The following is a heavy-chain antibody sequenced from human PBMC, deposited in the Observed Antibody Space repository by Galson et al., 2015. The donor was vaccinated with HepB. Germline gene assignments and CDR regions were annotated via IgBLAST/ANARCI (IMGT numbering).Heavy chain of an antibody. CDR3: ARGSGVVVVPASYMDV. D-gene: IGHD2-2*01. CDR2: IWYDGSNK. CDR1: GFTFSSYG. V-gene: IGHV3-33*01. Sequence: SLRLSCAASGFTFSSYGMHWVHQAPGKGLEWVAVIWYDGSNKYYADSLKGLFTISRYNSKNTLYLQMNSLRAEDTAVYYCARGSGVVVVPASYMDVWGKGTPVTVSS. J-gene: IGHJ6*03.